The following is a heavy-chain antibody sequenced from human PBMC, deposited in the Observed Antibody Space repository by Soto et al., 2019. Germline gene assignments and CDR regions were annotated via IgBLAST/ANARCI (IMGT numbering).Heavy chain of an antibody. Sequence: QITLKESGPPLVKPTQTLTLTCTFSGFALSNGGEAVGWIRQPPGKAPEWLATFHWNGDKHYSPSLKNRLTITKDASKDQVVLTMTNMDPVDTGTYYCAHGPGRIAIPGTRLFDIWGQGTMVTVS. V-gene: IGHV2-5*01. CDR2: FHWNGDK. CDR1: GFALSNGGEA. D-gene: IGHD6-13*01. CDR3: AHGPGRIAIPGTRLFDI. J-gene: IGHJ3*02.